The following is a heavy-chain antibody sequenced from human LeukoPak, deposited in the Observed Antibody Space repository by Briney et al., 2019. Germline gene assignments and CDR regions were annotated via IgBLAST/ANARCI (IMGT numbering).Heavy chain of an antibody. J-gene: IGHJ4*02. Sequence: ASVKVSCKASGYTFTSYYMHWVRQAPGQGLEWMGIINPSGGSTTYAEKFQGRVTMSRDTSASTVYMELSSLRSEDTAVYYCARSRAADYWGQGTLVTVSS. V-gene: IGHV1-46*01. D-gene: IGHD6-13*01. CDR1: GYTFTSYY. CDR2: INPSGGST. CDR3: ARSRAADY.